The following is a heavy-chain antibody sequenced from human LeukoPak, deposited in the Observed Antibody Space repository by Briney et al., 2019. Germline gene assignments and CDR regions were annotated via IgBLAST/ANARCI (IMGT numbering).Heavy chain of an antibody. J-gene: IGHJ3*02. Sequence: SETLSLTCTVSGGSISSSSHYWGWIRQPPGKGLEWIGSIYYSGSTYYNPSLKSRVTISVDTSKNQFSLKLSSVTAADTAVYYCARRYCSSIRCYGDAFDIWGQGTMVTVS. V-gene: IGHV4-39*01. CDR3: ARRYCSSIRCYGDAFDI. D-gene: IGHD2-2*01. CDR1: GGSISSSSHY. CDR2: IYYSGST.